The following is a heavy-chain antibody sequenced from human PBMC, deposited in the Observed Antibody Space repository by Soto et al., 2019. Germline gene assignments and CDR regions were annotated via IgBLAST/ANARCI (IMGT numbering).Heavy chain of an antibody. V-gene: IGHV4-31*03. D-gene: IGHD3-22*01. Sequence: SETLSLTCTVSGGSISSSGYYWSWLRQHPGKGLEWIGYIYYSWSTYYNPSLKSRVTISVDTSKNQFSLKLSSVTAADTAVYYCARCNHESRGGRNWLDLWGPGTLVTVSS. CDR3: ARCNHESRGGRNWLDL. CDR1: GGSISSSGYY. CDR2: IYYSWST. J-gene: IGHJ5*02.